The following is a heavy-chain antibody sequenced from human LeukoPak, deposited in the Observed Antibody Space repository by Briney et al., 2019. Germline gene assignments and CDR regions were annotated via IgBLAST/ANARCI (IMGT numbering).Heavy chain of an antibody. CDR1: GYTSTSPD. V-gene: IGHV1-8*01. Sequence: ASVKVSCKASGYTSTSPDINWVRQATGRGLEWLGWMNPRDNTGYALNFQGRVTLTRDKSINTAYMELSGLRSEDTAVYYCARYTQYYGFDIWGQGTLVTVSA. CDR2: MNPRDNT. J-gene: IGHJ3*02. D-gene: IGHD4-11*01. CDR3: ARYTQYYGFDI.